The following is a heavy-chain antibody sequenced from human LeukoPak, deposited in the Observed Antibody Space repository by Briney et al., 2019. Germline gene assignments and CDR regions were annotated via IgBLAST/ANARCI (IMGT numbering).Heavy chain of an antibody. CDR2: IYPGDSET. CDR1: GYRFTSDW. CDR3: ARCGWTNYYYGMDV. V-gene: IGHV5-51*01. J-gene: IGHJ6*02. Sequence: GESLKISCKGSGYRFTSDWIGWVRQMPDKGLEWMGLIYPGDSETRYSPSFQGQVTISADKSTSTAYLQWSSLKASDTAMYYCARCGWTNYYYGMDVWGQGTTVTVSS. D-gene: IGHD6-19*01.